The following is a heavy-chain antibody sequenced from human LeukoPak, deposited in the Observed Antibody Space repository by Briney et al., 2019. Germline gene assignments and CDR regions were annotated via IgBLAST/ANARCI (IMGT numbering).Heavy chain of an antibody. D-gene: IGHD2-2*01. J-gene: IGHJ3*02. CDR2: IYYSGST. V-gene: IGHV4-39*01. Sequence: SETLSLTCTVSGGSISSSSYYWGWIRQPPGKGLEWIGSIYYSGSTYYDPSLKSRVTISVDTSKNQFSLKLSSVTAADTAVYYCARQVPAVPLDIWGQGTMVTVSS. CDR3: ARQVPAVPLDI. CDR1: GGSISSSSYY.